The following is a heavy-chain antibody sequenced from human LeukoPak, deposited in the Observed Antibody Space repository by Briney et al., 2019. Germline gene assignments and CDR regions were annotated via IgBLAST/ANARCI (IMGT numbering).Heavy chain of an antibody. CDR2: IYYSGST. Sequence: PSQTLSLTYTVSGGSISSYYWSWIRQPPGKGLEWIGYIYYSGSTNYNPSLKSRVTISVDTSKNQFSLKLSSVTAADTAVYYCARDDDDYVWGSYRYWGQGTLVTVSS. J-gene: IGHJ4*02. CDR1: GGSISSYY. CDR3: ARDDDDYVWGSYRY. D-gene: IGHD3-16*02. V-gene: IGHV4-59*01.